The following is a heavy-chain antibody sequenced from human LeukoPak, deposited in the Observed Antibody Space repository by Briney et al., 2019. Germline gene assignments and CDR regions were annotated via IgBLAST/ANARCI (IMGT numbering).Heavy chain of an antibody. Sequence: PGRSLRLSCAASGFTFDDYAMHWVRQAPGKGLEWVSGISWNSGSIGYADSVKGRFTISRDNAKNSLYLQMNSLRAEDTALYYCAKDMSLDDDYGYYYHGMDVWGQGTTVTVSS. V-gene: IGHV3-9*01. CDR1: GFTFDDYA. D-gene: IGHD4/OR15-4a*01. CDR2: ISWNSGSI. J-gene: IGHJ6*02. CDR3: AKDMSLDDDYGYYYHGMDV.